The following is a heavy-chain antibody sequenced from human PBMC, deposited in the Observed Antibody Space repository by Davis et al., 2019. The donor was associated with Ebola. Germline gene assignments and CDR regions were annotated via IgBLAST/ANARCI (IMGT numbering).Heavy chain of an antibody. J-gene: IGHJ5*02. V-gene: IGHV4-4*07. Sequence: PSETLSLTCTVSGDSISDYYWSWIRQPAGKGLEWIGRIYTSVSTNYNPSLESRVAMSVDTSKNQFSLKLSSVTAADTAVYYCAREGGSLNWFDPWGQGTLVTVSS. D-gene: IGHD2-15*01. CDR1: GDSISDYY. CDR2: IYTSVST. CDR3: AREGGSLNWFDP.